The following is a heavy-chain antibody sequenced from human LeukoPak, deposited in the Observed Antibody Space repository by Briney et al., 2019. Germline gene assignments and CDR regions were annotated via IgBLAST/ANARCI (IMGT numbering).Heavy chain of an antibody. CDR2: IYSRGNT. CDR1: GVSISSGSNY. D-gene: IGHD3-3*01. V-gene: IGHV4-39*07. CDR3: ARVPDYDFWSGPDEYFDY. Sequence: PSETLSLTCSVSGVSISSGSNYWGWIRQPPGKTLEWIGSIYSRGNTYYNPSLKSRVIILIDTAKNQFSLKLSSVTAADTAVYYCARVPDYDFWSGPDEYFDYWGQGTLVTVSS. J-gene: IGHJ4*02.